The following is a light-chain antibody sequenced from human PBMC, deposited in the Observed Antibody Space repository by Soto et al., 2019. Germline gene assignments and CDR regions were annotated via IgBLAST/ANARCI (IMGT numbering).Light chain of an antibody. J-gene: IGKJ1*01. Sequence: DVLLTQSPLSLPVTLGQPASISCRSSQSLVYSDGNAYLIWFHQRPGQSPRRLIFKVSNRDSGVPDRFSGSGAGSDFTLKISRVEAEDVGVYYCMQSSFWPWTFGQGTKWIS. CDR3: MQSSFWPWT. CDR1: QSLVYSDGNAY. V-gene: IGKV2-30*01. CDR2: KVS.